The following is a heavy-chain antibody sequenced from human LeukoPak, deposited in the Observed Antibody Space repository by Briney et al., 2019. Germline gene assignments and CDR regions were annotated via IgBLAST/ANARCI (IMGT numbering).Heavy chain of an antibody. V-gene: IGHV3-74*01. CDR3: ASPRYSYGVPTDY. D-gene: IGHD5-24*01. J-gene: IGHJ4*02. CDR2: INGDGSST. CDR1: GFTFSSYW. Sequence: GGSLRLSCAASGFTFSSYWTHWVRQAPGKGLVWVSRINGDGSSTSYADSVKGRFTISRDNAKNTLYLQMNSLRAEDTAVYYCASPRYSYGVPTDYWGQGTLVTVSS.